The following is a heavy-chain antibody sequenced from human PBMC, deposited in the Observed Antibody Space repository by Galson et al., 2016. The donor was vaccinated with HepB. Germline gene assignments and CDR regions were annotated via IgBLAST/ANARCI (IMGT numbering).Heavy chain of an antibody. J-gene: IGHJ4*02. V-gene: IGHV1-2*02. CDR2: INPNSGAT. Sequence: SVKVSCKASGYTFTAYYMHWVRQAPGQGLEWMGWINPNSGATNYAQKFQGRVTMTRDTSINTAYMELSGLRSDDTALYYCARKLAVAGYFDYWGQGTLVTVSS. CDR1: GYTFTAYY. CDR3: ARKLAVAGYFDY. D-gene: IGHD6-19*01.